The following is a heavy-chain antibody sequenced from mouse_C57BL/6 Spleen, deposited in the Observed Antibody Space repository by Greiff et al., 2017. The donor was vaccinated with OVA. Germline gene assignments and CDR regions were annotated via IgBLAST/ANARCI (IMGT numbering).Heavy chain of an antibody. CDR3: ARRDYYGSSLYYYAMDY. V-gene: IGHV1-26*01. D-gene: IGHD1-1*01. J-gene: IGHJ4*01. CDR1: GYTFTDYY. CDR2: INPNNGGT. Sequence: VQLQQSGPELVKPGASVKLSCKASGYTFTDYYMNWVKQSHGKSLEWIGDINPNNGGTSYNQKFKGKATLTVDKSSSTAYMELRSLKSEDSAVYYCARRDYYGSSLYYYAMDYWGQGTSVTVSS.